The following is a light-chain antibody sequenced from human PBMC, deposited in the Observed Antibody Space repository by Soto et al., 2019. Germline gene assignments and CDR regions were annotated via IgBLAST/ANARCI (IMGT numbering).Light chain of an antibody. CDR2: DVS. J-gene: IGLJ1*01. Sequence: QSALTQPASVSGSPGQSITISCIGTSSDVGGDDYVSWYQQHPGKAPKLMIYDVSNRPSGVSNRFSGSKSGNTASLTISGLQAEDEADYYCSSYTSSSTLVLGIGTKLTVL. CDR3: SSYTSSSTLV. V-gene: IGLV2-14*01. CDR1: SSDVGGDDY.